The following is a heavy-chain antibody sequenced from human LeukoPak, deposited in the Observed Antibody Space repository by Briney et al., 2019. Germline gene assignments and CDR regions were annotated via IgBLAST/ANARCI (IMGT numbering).Heavy chain of an antibody. D-gene: IGHD3-10*01. Sequence: GGSLRLSCAASGFTFSSYAMSWVRQAPGKGLEWVSAISCSGGSTYYADSVKGWFTISRDNSKNTLYLQMNSLRAEDTAVYYCAKGVTMVRGVIIPHDYWGQGTLVTVSS. CDR1: GFTFSSYA. CDR3: AKGVTMVRGVIIPHDY. J-gene: IGHJ4*02. CDR2: ISCSGGST. V-gene: IGHV3-23*01.